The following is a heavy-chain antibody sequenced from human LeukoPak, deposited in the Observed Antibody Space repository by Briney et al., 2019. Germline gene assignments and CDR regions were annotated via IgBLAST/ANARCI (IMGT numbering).Heavy chain of an antibody. D-gene: IGHD2-15*01. J-gene: IGHJ4*02. V-gene: IGHV3-49*04. CDR3: SRGSGRFEY. CDR1: GFTFGDFP. CDR2: IRAKAYGGTT. Sequence: PGRSLRLFCAGSGFTFGDFPMSWVRQAPGKGLEWVGYIRAKAYGGTTEYAASVKGRFTISRDDYKRIDFLQMNSLQTLDTAIYYCSRGSGRFEYWGQGVLVTVSS.